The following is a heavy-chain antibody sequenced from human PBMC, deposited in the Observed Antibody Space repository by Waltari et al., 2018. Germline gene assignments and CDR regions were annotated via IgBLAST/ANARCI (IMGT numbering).Heavy chain of an antibody. D-gene: IGHD3-3*01. CDR2: ISYDGSNK. J-gene: IGHJ4*02. CDR3: ARVFGDGYKKAWYYFDY. Sequence: QVQLVESGGGVVQPGRSLRLSCAASGFTFSSYAMHWVRQAPGKGLEWVAVISYDGSNKYYADSVKGRFTISRDNSKNTLYLQMNSLRAEDTAVYYCARVFGDGYKKAWYYFDYWGQGTLVTVSS. V-gene: IGHV3-30-3*01. CDR1: GFTFSSYA.